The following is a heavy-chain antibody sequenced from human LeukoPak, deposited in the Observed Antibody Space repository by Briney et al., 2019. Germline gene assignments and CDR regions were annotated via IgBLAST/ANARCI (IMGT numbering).Heavy chain of an antibody. V-gene: IGHV1-18*01. CDR1: GYTFTSYG. D-gene: IGHD5-24*01. Sequence: GASVKVSCKASGYTFTSYGISWVRQAPGQGLEWMGWISAYNGNTNYAQKLQGRVTMTTDTSTSTAYMELRSLRSDDTAVYYCARVRDGYNYGYYYGMDVWGQGTTVTVSS. CDR3: ARVRDGYNYGYYYGMDV. CDR2: ISAYNGNT. J-gene: IGHJ6*02.